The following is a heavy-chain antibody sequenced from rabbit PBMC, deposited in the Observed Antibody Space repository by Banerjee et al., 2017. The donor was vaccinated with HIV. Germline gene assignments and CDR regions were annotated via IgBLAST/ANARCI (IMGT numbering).Heavy chain of an antibody. CDR1: GFSFSNKYV. Sequence: QEQLVESGGGLVTLGGSLTLTCKASGFSFSNKYVMCWVRQAPGKGLEWIACINTSSGNTVYANWAKGRFTISKTSSTTVTLQMTSLTAADTATYFCAGDPWSGWNLWGQGTLVTVS. V-gene: IGHV1S45*01. CDR3: AGDPWSGWNL. D-gene: IGHD4-1*01. CDR2: INTSSGNT. J-gene: IGHJ4*01.